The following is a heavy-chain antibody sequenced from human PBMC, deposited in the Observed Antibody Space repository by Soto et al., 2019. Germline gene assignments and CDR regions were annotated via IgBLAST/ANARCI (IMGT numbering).Heavy chain of an antibody. CDR3: ARRYSSAFDI. J-gene: IGHJ3*02. CDR1: GASITAYY. V-gene: IGHV4-59*08. CDR2: VHNSGRA. D-gene: IGHD6-13*01. Sequence: SETLSLTCTVSGASITAYYWAWVRQPPGKGLECIGHVHNSGRADYNPSLRSRVTISVDTSRNQFSLHLSSVTAADTAVYYCARRYSSAFDIWGQGTMVTVSS.